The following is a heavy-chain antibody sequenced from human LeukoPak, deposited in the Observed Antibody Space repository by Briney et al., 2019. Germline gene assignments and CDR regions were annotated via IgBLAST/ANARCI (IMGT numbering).Heavy chain of an antibody. D-gene: IGHD2-15*01. CDR2: VYDSGTT. V-gene: IGHV4-59*08. CDR3: ARHGRSLGYFDY. J-gene: IGHJ4*02. Sequence: PSETLSLTCSVSGGSISTYYWSWIRQTPGKGLEWIGYVYDSGTTNYNPSLKGRVTISPDTSKNQFSLNLRSVNAADTAIYYCARHGRSLGYFDYWGQGTLVTVSS. CDR1: GGSISTYY.